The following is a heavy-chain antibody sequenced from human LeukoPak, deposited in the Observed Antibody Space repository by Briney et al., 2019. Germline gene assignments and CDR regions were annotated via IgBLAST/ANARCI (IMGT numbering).Heavy chain of an antibody. CDR2: IYTSGST. V-gene: IGHV4-4*07. CDR3: ARDDDILTGTHPDDVRGMDV. CDR1: GGSISSYY. D-gene: IGHD3-9*01. Sequence: PSETLSLTCTVSGGSISSYYWSWIRQPAGKGLEWIGRIYTSGSTNYNPSLKSRVTMSVDTSKNQFSLKLSSVTAADTAVYYCARDDDILTGTHPDDVRGMDVWGQGTTVTVPS. J-gene: IGHJ6*02.